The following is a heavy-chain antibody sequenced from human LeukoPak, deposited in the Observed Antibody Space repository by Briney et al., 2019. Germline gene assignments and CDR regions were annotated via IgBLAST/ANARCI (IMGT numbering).Heavy chain of an antibody. D-gene: IGHD1-20*01. J-gene: IGHJ5*02. V-gene: IGHV4-61*01. CDR1: GASISGSNYY. CDR2: IYYSGST. Sequence: SETLSLTCAVSGASISGSNYYWSWIRQPPGTGLEWIGYIYYSGSTNYNPSLKSRVTISVDTSKNQFSLKLSSVTAADTAVYYCARAQYNLEFDPWGQGALVTVSS. CDR3: ARAQYNLEFDP.